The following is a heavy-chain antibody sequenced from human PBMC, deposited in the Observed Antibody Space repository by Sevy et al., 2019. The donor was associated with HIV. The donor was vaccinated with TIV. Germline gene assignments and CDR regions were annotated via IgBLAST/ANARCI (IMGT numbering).Heavy chain of an antibody. Sequence: GGSLRLSCAASGFTITGKAVHWVRQAPGKGLEWVAVISYDGNNKNYADSVKGRFNISRDKFKNVVYLELNSRGAEDTAGYYSAREYSDDDKYDFLSSYYHSYYYGMDVWGQGTTVTVSS. CDR3: AREYSDDDKYDFLSSYYHSYYYGMDV. J-gene: IGHJ6*02. CDR1: GFTITGKA. D-gene: IGHD3-3*01. V-gene: IGHV3-30-3*01. CDR2: ISYDGNNK.